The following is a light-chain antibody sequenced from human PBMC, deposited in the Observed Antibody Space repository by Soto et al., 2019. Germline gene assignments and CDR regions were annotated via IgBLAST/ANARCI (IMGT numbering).Light chain of an antibody. CDR2: GAS. J-gene: IGKJ1*01. V-gene: IGKV3-20*01. CDR1: QSVSSAY. Sequence: EIVLTQSPGTLSLSPGERATLACRASQSVSSAYLDWYQHKPGQAPRLLIYGASSRATGIPARFSGSGSGTDFTLTISSLEPEDFAVYYCQYYGSSPWTFGQGTKVEIK. CDR3: QYYGSSPWT.